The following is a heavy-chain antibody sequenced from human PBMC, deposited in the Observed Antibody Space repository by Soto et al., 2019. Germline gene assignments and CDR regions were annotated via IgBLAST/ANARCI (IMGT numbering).Heavy chain of an antibody. V-gene: IGHV3-23*01. CDR3: AKDGGDSSGFILKD. D-gene: IGHD3-22*01. CDR1: GFPFSRVA. Sequence: GGSLRLSCTASGFPFSRVAMSWVRQAPGQGLEWVASISANGGSRGGTYYADSVKGRFTISRDNSKNTLYLQMNSLRAEDTAVYYCAKDGGDSSGFILKDWGQGTLVTVSS. CDR2: ISANGGSRGGT. J-gene: IGHJ4*02.